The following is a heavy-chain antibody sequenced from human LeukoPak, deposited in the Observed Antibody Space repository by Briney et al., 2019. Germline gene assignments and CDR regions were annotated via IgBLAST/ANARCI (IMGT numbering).Heavy chain of an antibody. V-gene: IGHV4-59*08. J-gene: IGHJ4*02. Sequence: SETLSLTCTVSGGSISSYYWSWIRQPPGKRLEWIGYIYYSGSTNYNPSLKSRVTISVDTSKNQFSLKLSSVTAADTAVYYCARHPLPLYGRGYFDYWGQGTLVTVSS. CDR1: GGSISSYY. CDR3: ARHPLPLYGRGYFDY. D-gene: IGHD2/OR15-2a*01. CDR2: IYYSGST.